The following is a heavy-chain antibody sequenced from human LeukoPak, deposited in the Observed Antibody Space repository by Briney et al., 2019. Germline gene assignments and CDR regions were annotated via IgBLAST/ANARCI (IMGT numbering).Heavy chain of an antibody. V-gene: IGHV3-66*01. CDR3: AREYSSSWHGGY. CDR2: IYSGGST. CDR1: GLTVSSNY. J-gene: IGHJ4*02. D-gene: IGHD6-13*01. Sequence: GGSLRLSCAASGLTVSSNYMSWVRQAPGKGLEWVSVIYSGGSTYYADSVKGRFTISRDNSKNTLYLQMNSLRAEDTAVYYCAREYSSSWHGGYWGQGTLVTVSS.